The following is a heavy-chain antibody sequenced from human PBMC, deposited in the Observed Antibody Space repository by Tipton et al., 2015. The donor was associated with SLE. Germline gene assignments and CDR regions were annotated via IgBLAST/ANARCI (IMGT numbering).Heavy chain of an antibody. J-gene: IGHJ4*02. CDR2: ISYDGSNK. D-gene: IGHD5-18*01. CDR3: ARDEGGYSYQSYFDY. Sequence: SLRLSCAASGFTFSSYAMHWVRQAPGKGLEWVAVISYDGSNKYYADSVKGRFTISRDNAKNSLYLQMNSLRAEDTAVYYCARDEGGYSYQSYFDYWGQGTLVTVSS. CDR1: GFTFSSYA. V-gene: IGHV3-30-3*01.